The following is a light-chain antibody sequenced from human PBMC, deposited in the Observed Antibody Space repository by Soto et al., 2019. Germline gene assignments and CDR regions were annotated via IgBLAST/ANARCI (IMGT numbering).Light chain of an antibody. V-gene: IGKV3-20*01. CDR3: QQYGNSPPT. CDR2: GAS. J-gene: IGKJ4*01. Sequence: EIVLTQSPGTLSLSPGERATLSCRASQSLSSSYVAWYQQKPGQAPRLLIYGASSRATGIPDRFSGSGSATDFTLTISRLEPEDFAVYHCQQYGNSPPTFGGGTKVEI. CDR1: QSLSSSY.